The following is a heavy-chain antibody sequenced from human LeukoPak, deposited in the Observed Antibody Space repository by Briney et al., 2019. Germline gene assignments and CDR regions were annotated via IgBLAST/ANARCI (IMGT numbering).Heavy chain of an antibody. J-gene: IGHJ6*03. CDR2: IIPIFGTA. CDR1: GGTFSSYA. CDR3: ARTRDIVVVPAAIPRYYYYYYMDV. D-gene: IGHD2-2*01. V-gene: IGHV1-69*13. Sequence: SVKVSCKASGGTFSSYAISWVRQAPGQGLEWMGGIIPIFGTANYAQKFQGRVTITADESTSTAYMELSSLRSEDTAVYYCARTRDIVVVPAAIPRYYYYYYMDVWGKGTTVTVSS.